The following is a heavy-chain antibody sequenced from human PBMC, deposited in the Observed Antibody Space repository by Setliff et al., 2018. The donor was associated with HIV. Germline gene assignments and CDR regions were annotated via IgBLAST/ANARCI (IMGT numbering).Heavy chain of an antibody. Sequence: SETLSLTCVVSGYSISSGYYWAWIRQPPGKGLEWIGSIYHTGDTYYNPSLKSRVTISLDTSKNQFSLKLTSVTAADTAVYYCARDVSWRVRTYIDYWGQGALVTVSS. CDR2: IYHTGDT. CDR1: GYSISSGYY. CDR3: ARDVSWRVRTYIDY. V-gene: IGHV4-38-2*02. D-gene: IGHD3-3*01. J-gene: IGHJ4*02.